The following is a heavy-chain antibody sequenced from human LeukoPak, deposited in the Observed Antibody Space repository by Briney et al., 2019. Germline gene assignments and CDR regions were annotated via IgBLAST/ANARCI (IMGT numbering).Heavy chain of an antibody. V-gene: IGHV1-69*06. CDR3: ARAGVIAVAGTLAGRRNWFDP. Sequence: GASVKVSCKASGGTFSSYAISWVRQAPGQGLEWMGGIIPIFGTANYAQKFQGGVTITADKSTSTAYMELSSLRSEDTAVYYCARAGVIAVAGTLAGRRNWFDPWGQGTLVTVSS. J-gene: IGHJ5*02. CDR1: GGTFSSYA. CDR2: IIPIFGTA. D-gene: IGHD6-19*01.